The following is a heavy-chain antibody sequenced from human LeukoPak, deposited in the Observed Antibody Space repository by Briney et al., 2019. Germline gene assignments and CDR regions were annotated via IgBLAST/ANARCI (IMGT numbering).Heavy chain of an antibody. D-gene: IGHD1-26*01. J-gene: IGHJ4*02. CDR3: ARDGRLPFDF. V-gene: IGHV3-30*03. CDR1: GFTFSSYG. CDR2: ISYDGSNN. Sequence: GRCLRLSCAASGFTFSSYGTHWVRHAPAKGLEWVGLISYDGSNNYYADSVKGRFTISRDSSKNRLYLQVNSLRAEDTAVYYCARDGRLPFDFWGQGTLVTVSS.